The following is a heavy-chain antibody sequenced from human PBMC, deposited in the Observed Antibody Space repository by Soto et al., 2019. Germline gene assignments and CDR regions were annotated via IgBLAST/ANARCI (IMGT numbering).Heavy chain of an antibody. CDR3: THCSGESCHGGYFGMDV. J-gene: IGHJ6*02. V-gene: IGHV3-74*01. CDR2: INSDGTTT. Sequence: EAQVVESGGGVVQPGGSLRLSCAGSGFTFSGYCMHWVRQSPGKGLVWVSRINSDGTTTAYADSVKGRFTISRDNSKNTLYLQMSSLRAEDTAVYYCTHCSGESCHGGYFGMDVWGQGTTVTASS. D-gene: IGHD2-15*01. CDR1: GFTFSGYC.